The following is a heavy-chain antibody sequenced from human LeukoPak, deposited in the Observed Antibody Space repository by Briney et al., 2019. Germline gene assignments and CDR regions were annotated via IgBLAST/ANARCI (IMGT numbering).Heavy chain of an antibody. J-gene: IGHJ3*02. CDR2: IWYDGTNK. CDR3: ARDRAAAGYDAFDI. D-gene: IGHD6-13*01. CDR1: GFTFSSYA. Sequence: PGGSLRLSCAASGFTFSSYAMSWVRQAPGKGLEWVAVIWYDGTNKYYADFVKGRFTISRDNSKNTLFLHMSSLRAEDTAVYFCARDRAAAGYDAFDIWGQGTLVTVSS. V-gene: IGHV3-33*08.